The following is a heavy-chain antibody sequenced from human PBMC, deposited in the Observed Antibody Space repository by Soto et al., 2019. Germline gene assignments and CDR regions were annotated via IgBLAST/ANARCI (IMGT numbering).Heavy chain of an antibody. Sequence: PGGSLRLSCAASGFTFSSYSMNWVRQAPGKGLEWVSYISSSSSTIYYADSVKGRFTISRDNAKNSLYLQMNNLRAEDTAVYYCARDLAGLHAFDIWGQGTMVTVSS. J-gene: IGHJ3*02. V-gene: IGHV3-48*01. D-gene: IGHD2-15*01. CDR2: ISSSSSTI. CDR1: GFTFSSYS. CDR3: ARDLAGLHAFDI.